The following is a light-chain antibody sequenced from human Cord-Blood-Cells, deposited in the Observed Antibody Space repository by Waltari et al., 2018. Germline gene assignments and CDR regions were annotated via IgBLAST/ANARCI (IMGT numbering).Light chain of an antibody. Sequence: EIVLTQSPGTLSLSPGERATLSCRASQSVSSRYLAWYQQKPGQAPRLLIYGSSSRATGIPVRFSGSGSGTDFTLTISRLEPEDFAVYYCQQYGSSPRRLTFGGGTKVEIK. CDR1: QSVSSRY. CDR2: GSS. J-gene: IGKJ4*01. CDR3: QQYGSSPRRLT. V-gene: IGKV3-20*01.